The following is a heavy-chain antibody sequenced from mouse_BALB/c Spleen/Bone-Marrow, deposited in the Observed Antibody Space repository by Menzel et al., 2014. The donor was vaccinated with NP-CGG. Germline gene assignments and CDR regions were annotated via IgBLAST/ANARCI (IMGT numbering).Heavy chain of an antibody. CDR3: ARGTPYAMNY. CDR1: GFNIKDTY. CDR2: IDPASDYT. D-gene: IGHD2-14*01. J-gene: IGHJ4*01. V-gene: IGHV14-3*02. Sequence: EVMLVESGAELVKPGASVKLSCTASGFNIKDTYMHWVKQRPEQGLECIGRIDPASDYTQFDSKFQGKATITADTSSNKAYLQLSSLTSEDTAVYYCARGTPYAMNYWGQGTSVTVSS.